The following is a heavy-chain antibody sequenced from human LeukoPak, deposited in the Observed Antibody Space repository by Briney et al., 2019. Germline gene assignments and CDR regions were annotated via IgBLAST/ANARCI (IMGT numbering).Heavy chain of an antibody. Sequence: SETLSLTCTVSGGSINNFYWSWIRQPAEKGLEWIGRIYPGGSTNYNPSLEGRVTMSADTFKNQFSLKLNSVTAADTAVYYCARGPRLRENYYYGLAVWGQGTTVSVS. V-gene: IGHV4-4*07. D-gene: IGHD3-16*01. CDR2: IYPGGST. CDR1: GGSINNFY. CDR3: ARGPRLRENYYYGLAV. J-gene: IGHJ6*02.